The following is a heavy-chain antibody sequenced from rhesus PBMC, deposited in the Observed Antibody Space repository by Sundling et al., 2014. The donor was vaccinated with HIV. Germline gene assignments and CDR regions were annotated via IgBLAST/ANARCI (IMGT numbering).Heavy chain of an antibody. J-gene: IGHJ4*01. CDR1: GFTFSSYG. CDR3: AKDEQDSWSLLDF. Sequence: EVQLVETGGGLVQPGGSLKLSCGASGFTFSSYGMTWVRQAPGKGLEWVSAINSGGGKIHYADSVKGRFTISRDNSKNTLSLQMNSLRVEDTAVYYCAKDEQDSWSLLDFWGQGVPVTVSS. CDR2: INSGGGKI. D-gene: IGHD1-44*02. V-gene: IGHV3S42*01.